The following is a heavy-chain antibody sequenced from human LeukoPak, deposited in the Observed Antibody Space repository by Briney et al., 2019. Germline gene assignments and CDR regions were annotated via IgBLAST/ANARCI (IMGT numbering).Heavy chain of an antibody. Sequence: PSETLSLTCTVSGGSISSSSYYWGWIRQPPGKGLEWIGYMYYNGNTNYNPSLKSRVTILVDPSKNQFSLKLTSVTAADTAVYYCASLSETIIVVVTAIPSLFDYWGQGTLVTVSS. D-gene: IGHD2-21*02. J-gene: IGHJ4*02. CDR3: ASLSETIIVVVTAIPSLFDY. V-gene: IGHV4-61*05. CDR1: GGSISSSSYY. CDR2: MYYNGNT.